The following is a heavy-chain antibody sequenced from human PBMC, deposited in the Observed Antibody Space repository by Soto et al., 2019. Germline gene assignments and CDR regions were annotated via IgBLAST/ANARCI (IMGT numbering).Heavy chain of an antibody. CDR2: ISWNSGSI. D-gene: IGHD6-13*01. CDR3: AKDSWGYSSSWSLDY. J-gene: IGHJ4*02. Sequence: SLRLSCAASGFTFDDYAMHWVRQAPGKGLEWVSGISWNSGSIGYADSVKGRFTISRDNSKNTLYLQMNSLRAEDTAVYYCAKDSWGYSSSWSLDYWGQGTLVTVSS. CDR1: GFTFDDYA. V-gene: IGHV3-9*01.